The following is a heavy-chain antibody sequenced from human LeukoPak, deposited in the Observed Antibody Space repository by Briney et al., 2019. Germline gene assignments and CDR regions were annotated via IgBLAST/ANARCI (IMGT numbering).Heavy chain of an antibody. CDR2: IRYDGSNK. V-gene: IGHV3-30*02. CDR1: GFTFSSYE. CDR3: ARGDPGGSGWYPGPFDY. Sequence: GGSLRLSCAASGFTFSSYEMNWVRQAPGKGLEWVAFIRYDGSNKYYADSVKGRFTISRDNSKNTLYLQMNSLRAEDTAVYYCARGDPGGSGWYPGPFDYWGQGTLVTVSS. D-gene: IGHD6-19*01. J-gene: IGHJ4*02.